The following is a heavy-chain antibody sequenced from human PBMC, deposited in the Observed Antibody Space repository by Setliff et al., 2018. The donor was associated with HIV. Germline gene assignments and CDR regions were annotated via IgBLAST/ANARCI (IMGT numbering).Heavy chain of an antibody. CDR2: ISSSSSTI. D-gene: IGHD7-27*01. V-gene: IGHV3-48*01. CDR1: GFSFSGYS. J-gene: IGHJ4*02. Sequence: LRLSCAASGFSFSGYSMNWVRQAPGRGLEWLSYISSSSSTIYYADSVKGRFTISRDNSKNTLFLQMNSLRPEDTAIYYCVRHKDRWGAIDYWGQGTLVTVSS. CDR3: VRHKDRWGAIDY.